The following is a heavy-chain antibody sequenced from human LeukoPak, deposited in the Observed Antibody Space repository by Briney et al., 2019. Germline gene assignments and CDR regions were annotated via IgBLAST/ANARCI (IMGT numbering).Heavy chain of an antibody. CDR2: INHSGST. D-gene: IGHD1-7*01. J-gene: IGHJ4*02. V-gene: IGHV4-39*07. CDR3: ARVEYNWNYVGPDGGPPYYFDY. Sequence: SETLSLTCTVSGVSINSSNSYWGWIRQPPGKGLEWIGEINHSGSTNYNPSLKSRVTISVDTSKNQFSLKLSSVTAADTAVYYCARVEYNWNYVGPDGGPPYYFDYWGQGTLVTVSS. CDR1: GVSINSSNSY.